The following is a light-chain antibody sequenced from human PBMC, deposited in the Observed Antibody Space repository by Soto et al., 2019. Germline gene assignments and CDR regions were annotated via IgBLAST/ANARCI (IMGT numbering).Light chain of an antibody. Sequence: DIVMTQSPDSLAVSLGERATINCKSSQSVLHSSNSNNYLAWYQQKPGQSPKLLIYWASTRESGVPDRFSGGGSGTDFTLTISSLQAEDVAVYYCHLYYNTPFTFGPGTKVDIK. CDR2: WAS. V-gene: IGKV4-1*01. CDR1: QSVLHSSNSNNY. CDR3: HLYYNTPFT. J-gene: IGKJ3*01.